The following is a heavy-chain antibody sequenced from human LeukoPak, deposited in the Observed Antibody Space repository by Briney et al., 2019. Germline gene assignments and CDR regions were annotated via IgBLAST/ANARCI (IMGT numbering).Heavy chain of an antibody. CDR2: TNEGGSDK. Sequence: PGGSLRLSCEASGFTLSNSWTSWLRQAPGKGLEWVAHTNEGGSDKYYEDSVKDRFSISKDNVKNSLYIQMNSLRAEDTGVYYFAVWSGNLCIWGQGALVTVSS. D-gene: IGHD3-16*01. J-gene: IGHJ4*02. CDR3: AVWSGNLCI. V-gene: IGHV3-7*01. CDR1: GFTLSNSW.